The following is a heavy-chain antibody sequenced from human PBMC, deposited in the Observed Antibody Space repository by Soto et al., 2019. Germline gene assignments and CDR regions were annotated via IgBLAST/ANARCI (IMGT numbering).Heavy chain of an antibody. J-gene: IGHJ4*03. CDR2: LSSDGSDT. CDR3: GGSAAAF. D-gene: IGHD6-25*01. CDR1: GFTFSKFW. V-gene: IGHV3-74*01. Sequence: EVQVVESGGSLVQPGGSLRLSCAASGFTFSKFWIHWVRQAPGKGPEWVSSLSSDGSDTRYADSVKGRFTISRDNAKNTRYRKMTGLGAEDTAFYSGGGSAAAFGAQGPPVP.